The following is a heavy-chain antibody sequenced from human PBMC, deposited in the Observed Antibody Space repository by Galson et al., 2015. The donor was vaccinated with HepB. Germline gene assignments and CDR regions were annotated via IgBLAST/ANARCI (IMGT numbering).Heavy chain of an antibody. J-gene: IGHJ3*02. CDR2: ISAYNGNT. CDR1: GYTFTSYG. D-gene: IGHD3-22*01. CDR3: ARDGTYYYDSSGYDDAFDI. V-gene: IGHV1-18*01. Sequence: SVKVSCKASGYTFTSYGISWVRQAPGQGLEWMGWISAYNGNTNYAQKLQGRVTMTTDTSTSTAYMELRSLRSDDTAVYYCARDGTYYYDSSGYDDAFDIWGQGTMVTVSS.